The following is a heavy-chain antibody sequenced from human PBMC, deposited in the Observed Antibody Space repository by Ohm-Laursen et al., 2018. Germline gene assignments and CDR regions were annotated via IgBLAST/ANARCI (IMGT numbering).Heavy chain of an antibody. D-gene: IGHD2-2*01. CDR2: ISSNGGST. CDR3: ARTPTSLVPIYGMDV. V-gene: IGHV3-64*01. J-gene: IGHJ6*02. CDR1: GFTFSSYA. Sequence: SLRLSCAASGFTFSSYAMHWVRQAPGKGLEYVSAISSNGGSTYYANSVKGRFIISRDNSKNTLYLQMGSLRAEDMAVYYCARTPTSLVPIYGMDVWGQGTTVTVSS.